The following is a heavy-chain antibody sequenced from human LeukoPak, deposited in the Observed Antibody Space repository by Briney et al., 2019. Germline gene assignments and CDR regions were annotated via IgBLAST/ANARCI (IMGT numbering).Heavy chain of an antibody. CDR1: GYTFTGYY. D-gene: IGHD3-22*01. V-gene: IGHV1-8*02. CDR3: ARGGLGWFDP. J-gene: IGHJ5*02. CDR2: MNPNSGNT. Sequence: GASVKVSCKASGYTFTGYYMHWVRQAPGQGLEWMGWMNPNSGNTGYAQKFQGRVTMTRNTSISTAYMELSSLRSGDTAVYYCARGGLGWFDPWGQGTLVTVSS.